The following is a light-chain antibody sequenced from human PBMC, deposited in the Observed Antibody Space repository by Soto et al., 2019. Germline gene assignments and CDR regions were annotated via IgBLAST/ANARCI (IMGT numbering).Light chain of an antibody. V-gene: IGKV3-20*01. Sequence: SVLTQSPLTLSLSPGERATLSCRSSQTGSNSYLAWYQHKSGQAPRLLIYGVYSRATGIPDRFSGSGSGTEFTLTITRLEPEDSAVYFCQHYGFSQWTFGQGTKLDIK. CDR3: QHYGFSQWT. CDR1: QTGSNSY. J-gene: IGKJ1*01. CDR2: GVY.